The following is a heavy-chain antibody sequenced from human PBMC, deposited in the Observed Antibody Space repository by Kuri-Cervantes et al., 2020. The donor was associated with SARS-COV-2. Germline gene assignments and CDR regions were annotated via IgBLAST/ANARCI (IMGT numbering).Heavy chain of an antibody. V-gene: IGHV1-69*13. J-gene: IGHJ6*02. CDR3: ARDNGDSGSYFV. Sequence: SVKVSCKASGYTFADYGINWVRQAPGQGLEWMGGIIPIFGTANYAQKFQGRVTITADESTSTAYMELSSLRSEDTAVYYCARDNGDSGSYFVWGQGTTVTVSS. D-gene: IGHD1-26*01. CDR1: GYTFADYG. CDR2: IIPIFGTA.